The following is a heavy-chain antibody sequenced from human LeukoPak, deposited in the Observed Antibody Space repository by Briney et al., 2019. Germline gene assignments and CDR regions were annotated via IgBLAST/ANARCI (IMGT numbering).Heavy chain of an antibody. CDR3: VGQTRAVGVTRSF. CDR1: GFTLSNYW. Sequence: GGSLRLSCAASGFTLSNYWMNWVRQAPGTGLEWVANIKYDGSDKYYVDSVKGRFTISRDDAKNSLYLQMNSLRAGDTAVYYCVGQTRAVGVTRSFWGQGTLVTVSS. J-gene: IGHJ4*02. CDR2: IKYDGSDK. D-gene: IGHD1-26*01. V-gene: IGHV3-7*01.